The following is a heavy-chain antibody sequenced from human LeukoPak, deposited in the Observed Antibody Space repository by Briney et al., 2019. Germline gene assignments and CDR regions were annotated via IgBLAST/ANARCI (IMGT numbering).Heavy chain of an antibody. J-gene: IGHJ4*02. V-gene: IGHV3-7*01. D-gene: IGHD6-13*01. CDR2: IKQDGSGN. CDR1: GFSFSTYW. CDR3: ATDLGSSRPNF. Sequence: PGGSLRLSCAASGFSFSTYWMTWVRQAPGKGLEWVANIKQDGSGNYYVDSARGRFTISRDNAKNSLYLQMNSLTAEDTAVYYCATDLGSSRPNFWGQGILVTVSS.